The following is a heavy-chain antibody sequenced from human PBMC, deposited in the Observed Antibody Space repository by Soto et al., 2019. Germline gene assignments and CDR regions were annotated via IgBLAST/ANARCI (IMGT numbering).Heavy chain of an antibody. Sequence: GGSLRLSCVGTGLNFDDFAMHWVRQAPGKGLEWVSGITWNSRVLAYADSVKGRFTISRDNARNSLYLQMDSLRDEDTAFYYSAKGRYDFWSPYYFDSWGQGTLVTVSS. CDR3: AKGRYDFWSPYYFDS. CDR2: ITWNSRVL. J-gene: IGHJ4*02. CDR1: GLNFDDFA. V-gene: IGHV3-9*01. D-gene: IGHD3-3*01.